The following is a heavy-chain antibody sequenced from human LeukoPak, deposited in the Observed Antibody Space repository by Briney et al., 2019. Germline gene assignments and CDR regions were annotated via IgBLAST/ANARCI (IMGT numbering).Heavy chain of an antibody. CDR3: ARDQRATVTSYDLGYFDL. J-gene: IGHJ2*01. CDR2: INPSGGST. V-gene: IGHV1-46*01. Sequence: LVASVKVSCKASGYTFTSYYMHWVRQAPGQGLEWMGIINPSGGSTSYAQKFQGRVTMTRDTSTSTVYMELSSLRSEDTAVYFCARDQRATVTSYDLGYFDLWGRGTLVTVSS. CDR1: GYTFTSYY. D-gene: IGHD4-17*01.